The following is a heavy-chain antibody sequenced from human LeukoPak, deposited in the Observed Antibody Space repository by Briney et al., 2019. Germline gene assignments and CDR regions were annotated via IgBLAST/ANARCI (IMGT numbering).Heavy chain of an antibody. CDR3: AELGITMIGGV. CDR1: GFTFSDYE. Sequence: GGSLRLSCVASGFTFSDYELSWVRQAPGKGLEWVSGINWKGGSTGYADSVKGRFTISRDNAKNSLYLQMNSLRAEDTAVYYCAELGITMIGGVWGKGTTVTISS. J-gene: IGHJ6*04. D-gene: IGHD3-10*02. CDR2: INWKGGST. V-gene: IGHV3-20*04.